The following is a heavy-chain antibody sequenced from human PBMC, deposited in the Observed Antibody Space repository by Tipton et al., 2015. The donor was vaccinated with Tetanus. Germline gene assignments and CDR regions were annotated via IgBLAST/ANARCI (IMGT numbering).Heavy chain of an antibody. Sequence: TLSLTCTVSGGSISTSSYFWGWIRQPPGRGLEWIGTVYYSGSTYYNPSLESRVTISVDTSKNQFSLRLTSVTAADTALYYCAREVVNSGYYSSKYYFDYWGQGTLVTVSS. CDR1: GGSISTSSYF. D-gene: IGHD3-22*01. J-gene: IGHJ4*02. CDR3: AREVVNSGYYSSKYYFDY. V-gene: IGHV4-39*07. CDR2: VYYSGST.